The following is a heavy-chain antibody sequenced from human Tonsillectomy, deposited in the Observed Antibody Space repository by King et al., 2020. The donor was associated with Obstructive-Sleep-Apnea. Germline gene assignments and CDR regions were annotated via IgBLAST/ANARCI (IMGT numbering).Heavy chain of an antibody. J-gene: IGHJ4*02. V-gene: IGHV3-30*03. CDR3: ARDLRRYYNSNDYYSPFDY. Sequence: VQLVESGGGVVQPGRSPTLSCAASGFIFSTYAMHWVRQAPGQGLEWVALISDDGNKKYYGASVKGRFTISRDNVRKTLYLQMSSLRHEDTAVYYCARDLRRYYNSNDYYSPFDYWGQGTLDTVSS. CDR2: ISDDGNKK. D-gene: IGHD3-22*01. CDR1: GFIFSTYA.